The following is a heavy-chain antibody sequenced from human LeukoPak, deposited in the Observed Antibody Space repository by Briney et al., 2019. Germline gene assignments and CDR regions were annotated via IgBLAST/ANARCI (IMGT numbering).Heavy chain of an antibody. D-gene: IGHD2-8*01. CDR3: ARSGVGYCTNGVCFVDY. Sequence: GGSLRLSCTSSGFTFRTYGMHWVRQAPGKGLEWVTFIGYDGTKTDYIDSVKGRFTISRDNSKNTLYLQMNSLRAEDTALYYCARSGVGYCTNGVCFVDYWGQGTLVTVSS. V-gene: IGHV3-33*01. J-gene: IGHJ4*02. CDR2: IGYDGTKT. CDR1: GFTFRTYG.